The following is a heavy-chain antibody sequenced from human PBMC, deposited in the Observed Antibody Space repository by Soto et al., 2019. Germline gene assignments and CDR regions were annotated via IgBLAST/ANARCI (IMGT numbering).Heavy chain of an antibody. CDR3: ARVRDYRYYYNYGMDV. CDR1: GYTFTSYG. CDR2: ISAYNGNT. Sequence: QVQLVQSGAEVKKPGASVKVSCKASGYTFTSYGISWVRQAPGQGLEWMGWISAYNGNTNYAQKLQGRVTMTTDTSTRTASMELRSLRSDDTAVYYCARVRDYRYYYNYGMDVWGQGTTVTVSS. D-gene: IGHD4-4*01. V-gene: IGHV1-18*01. J-gene: IGHJ6*02.